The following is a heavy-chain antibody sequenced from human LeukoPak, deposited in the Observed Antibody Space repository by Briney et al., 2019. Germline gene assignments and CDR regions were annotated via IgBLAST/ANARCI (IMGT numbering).Heavy chain of an antibody. D-gene: IGHD1-26*01. CDR1: GYSFTSYW. CDR3: ARFLAGATGPGSAFDI. Sequence: GESLKISCKGSGYSFTSYWIGWVRQMPGKGLEWMGIIYPGDSDTRYSPSFQGQVTISADKSISTAYLQWSSLKASDTAMYYCARFLAGATGPGSAFDIWGQGTMVTVSS. CDR2: IYPGDSDT. V-gene: IGHV5-51*01. J-gene: IGHJ3*02.